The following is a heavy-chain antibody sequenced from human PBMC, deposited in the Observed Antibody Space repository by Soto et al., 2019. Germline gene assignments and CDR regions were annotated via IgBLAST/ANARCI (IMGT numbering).Heavy chain of an antibody. J-gene: IGHJ6*02. D-gene: IGHD2-15*01. CDR3: AGSPVAATPWACYLGMDV. CDR2: TIPIFGTA. V-gene: IGHV1-69*13. Sequence: ASVKVSCKASGGTFSSYAISWVRQAPGQGLEWLGGTIPIFGTANYAQKFQGRVTITADESTSTAYMEQRSMSSEATATCYCAGSPVAATPWACYLGMDVWGHGTTVTVYS. CDR1: GGTFSSYA.